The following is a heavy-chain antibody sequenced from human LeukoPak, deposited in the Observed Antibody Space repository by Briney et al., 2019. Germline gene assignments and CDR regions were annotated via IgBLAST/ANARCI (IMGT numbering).Heavy chain of an antibody. CDR1: GYTFTSYD. D-gene: IGHD3-22*01. J-gene: IGHJ5*02. CDR3: ARGFGYYYGSSGYYAGWFDP. V-gene: IGHV1-8*01. Sequence: ASVKVSCKASGYTFTSYDINWVRQATGQGLEWMGWMNPNSGNTGYAQKFQGRVTMTRNTSISTAYMELSSLRSEDTAVYYCARGFGYYYGSSGYYAGWFDPWGQGTLVTVSS. CDR2: MNPNSGNT.